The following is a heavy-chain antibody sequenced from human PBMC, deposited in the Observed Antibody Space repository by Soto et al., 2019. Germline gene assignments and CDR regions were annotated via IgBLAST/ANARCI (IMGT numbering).Heavy chain of an antibody. CDR1: GFTFSSYA. CDR2: ISYDGSNK. D-gene: IGHD2-15*01. Sequence: QVQLVESGGGVVQPGRSLRLSCAASGFTFSSYAMHWVRQAPGKGLEWVAVISYDGSNKYYADSVKGRFTISRDNSKNTLYQQRNSLRDEDTAVYYWARDGPACSGGSCYDAFDIWGQGTMVTVSS. V-gene: IGHV3-30-3*01. J-gene: IGHJ3*02. CDR3: ARDGPACSGGSCYDAFDI.